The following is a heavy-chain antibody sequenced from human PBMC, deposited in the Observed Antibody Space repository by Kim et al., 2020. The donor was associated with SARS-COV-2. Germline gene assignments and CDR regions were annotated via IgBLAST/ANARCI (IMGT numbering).Heavy chain of an antibody. J-gene: IGHJ6*02. Sequence: KSRVTISVDASKNQFSLKLSSVTAADTAVYYCARGSLWFGELTPYYYGMDVWGQGTTVTVSS. D-gene: IGHD3-10*01. V-gene: IGHV4-34*01. CDR3: ARGSLWFGELTPYYYGMDV.